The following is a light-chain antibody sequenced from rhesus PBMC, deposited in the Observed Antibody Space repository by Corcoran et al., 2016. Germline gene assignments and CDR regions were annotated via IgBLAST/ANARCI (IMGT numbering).Light chain of an antibody. Sequence: ETVVTQSPATLSLSPGERATLSCRASQSVGSYLAWYQQKPGQAPRLLRFGASRRATGNPDRFSGSGSETDFTLTISSLEPEDVGVYYCQQSSNLFTFGPGTKLDIK. V-gene: IGKV3-24*04. CDR3: QQSSNLFT. J-gene: IGKJ3*01. CDR1: QSVGSY. CDR2: GAS.